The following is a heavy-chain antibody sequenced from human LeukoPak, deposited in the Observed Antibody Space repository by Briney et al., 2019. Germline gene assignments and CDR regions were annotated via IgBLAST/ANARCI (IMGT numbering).Heavy chain of an antibody. CDR3: ARERFGHAFDY. D-gene: IGHD3-10*01. J-gene: IGHJ4*02. V-gene: IGHV3-74*01. CDR1: GFNFSSYL. Sequence: GALRLSCAVSGFNFSSYLIHLVRQAPGKGLVWVSLIRTDESSTTYADSVKGRFTISRDNAKNTLYLQMNSLRAEDTAVYYCARERFGHAFDYWGQGTLVTVSS. CDR2: IRTDESST.